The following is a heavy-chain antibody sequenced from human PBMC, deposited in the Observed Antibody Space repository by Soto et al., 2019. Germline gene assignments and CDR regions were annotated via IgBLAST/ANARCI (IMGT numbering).Heavy chain of an antibody. J-gene: IGHJ4*02. CDR1: GFTFDDYA. CDR2: ISWDGGST. Sequence: EVQLVESGGVVVQPGGSLRLSCAASGFTFDDYAMHWVRQAPGKGLEWVSLISWDGGSTYYADSVKGRFTISRDNSKNSLYLQMNSLRAEDTALYYCAKGSGYGSGSYYPHWGQGTLVTVSS. V-gene: IGHV3-43D*04. D-gene: IGHD3-10*01. CDR3: AKGSGYGSGSYYPH.